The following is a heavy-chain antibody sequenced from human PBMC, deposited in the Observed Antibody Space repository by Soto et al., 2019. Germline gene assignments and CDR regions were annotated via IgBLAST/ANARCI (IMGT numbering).Heavy chain of an antibody. V-gene: IGHV1-24*01. J-gene: IGHJ3*02. CDR3: ATTLVSMIVVAHDAFDI. CDR1: GYTLTELS. D-gene: IGHD3-22*01. Sequence: GASVKVSCEVSGYTLTELSMHWVRQAPGKGLEWMGGFDPEDGETIYAQKFQGRVTRTEDTSTDTAYMELSSLRSEDTAVYYCATTLVSMIVVAHDAFDIWGQGTRGTVSS. CDR2: FDPEDGET.